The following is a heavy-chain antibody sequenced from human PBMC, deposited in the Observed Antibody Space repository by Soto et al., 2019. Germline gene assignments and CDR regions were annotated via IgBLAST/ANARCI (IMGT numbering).Heavy chain of an antibody. CDR2: ISSSSSYI. CDR1: GFTFSSYS. J-gene: IGHJ4*02. Sequence: GGSLRLCCAASGFTFSSYSMNWVRQAPGKGLEWVSSISSSSSYIYYADSVKGRFTISRDNAKNSLYLQMNSLRAEDTAVYYCASLLRYFDKYYFDYWGQGTLVTVSS. CDR3: ASLLRYFDKYYFDY. V-gene: IGHV3-21*01. D-gene: IGHD3-9*01.